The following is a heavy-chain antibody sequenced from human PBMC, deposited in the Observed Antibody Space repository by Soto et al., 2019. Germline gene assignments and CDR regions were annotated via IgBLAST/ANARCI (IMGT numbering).Heavy chain of an antibody. V-gene: IGHV3-15*07. CDR2: IKSEGSGGTT. CDR3: THSWTYYSDNSV. D-gene: IGHD3-22*01. J-gene: IGHJ3*01. CDR1: GFTFSLAW. Sequence: EEQLVESGGGLVKPGGSLRLSCAGSGFTFSLAWMNWVRQAPGKGLEWVGRIKSEGSGGTTDYAAPVKGSFTISRDDSINTLYLQMNNLKTEDTAVYYCTHSWTYYSDNSVWVQGTMVTVSS.